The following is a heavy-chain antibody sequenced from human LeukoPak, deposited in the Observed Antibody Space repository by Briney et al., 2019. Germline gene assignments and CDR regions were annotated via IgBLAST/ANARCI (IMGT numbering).Heavy chain of an antibody. J-gene: IGHJ4*02. Sequence: GGSLRLSCAASGFTFSSYAMSLVRQAPGKGLEWVSAISGSGGSTYYADSVKGRFTISRDNSKNTLYLQMNSLRAEDTAVYYCAKGGMAQWLVLDFWHYWGQGTLVTVSS. V-gene: IGHV3-23*01. CDR2: ISGSGGST. CDR3: AKGGMAQWLVLDFWHY. D-gene: IGHD6-19*01. CDR1: GFTFSSYA.